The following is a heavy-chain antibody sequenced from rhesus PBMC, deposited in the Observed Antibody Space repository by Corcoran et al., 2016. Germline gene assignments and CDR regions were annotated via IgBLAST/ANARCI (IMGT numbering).Heavy chain of an antibody. CDR1: GGSISSSY. D-gene: IGHD4-23*01. CDR3: ARGGSNYVGYFDY. Sequence: QLQLQESGPGLVKPSETLSVTCAVSGGSISSSYWSWLRPAPGKGLAWIGYIYGSGSSTNYNPSLKSRVTLSVDTSKNQLSLKLSSVTTADTAVYYWARGGSNYVGYFDYWGQGVRVTVSS. CDR2: IYGSGSST. V-gene: IGHV4-169*01. J-gene: IGHJ4*01.